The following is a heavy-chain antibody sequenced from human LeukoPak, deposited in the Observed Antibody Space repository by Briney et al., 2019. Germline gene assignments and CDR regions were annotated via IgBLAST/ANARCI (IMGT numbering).Heavy chain of an antibody. D-gene: IGHD1-26*01. V-gene: IGHV3-48*03. CDR2: ISSSGSTI. Sequence: GGSLRLSCAASGFTFSSYEMNWVRQAPGNGLEWVSYISSSGSTIYYADSVKGRFTISRDNAKNSLYLQMNSLRAEDTALYYCASTDSGSSWGWFDPWGQGTLVTVSS. J-gene: IGHJ5*02. CDR3: ASTDSGSSWGWFDP. CDR1: GFTFSSYE.